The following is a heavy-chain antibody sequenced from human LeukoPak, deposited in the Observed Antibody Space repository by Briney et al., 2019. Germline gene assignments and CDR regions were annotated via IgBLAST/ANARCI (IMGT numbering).Heavy chain of an antibody. CDR1: GFTFSSYA. CDR3: ASRDYGDYRRYFDY. V-gene: IGHV3-30-3*01. Sequence: GGSLKLSCAASGFTFSSYAMHWVRQAPGKGLEWVAVISYDGSNKYYADSVKGRFTISRDNSMNTLYLQMNSLRAEDTAVYYCASRDYGDYRRYFDYWGQGTLVTVSS. D-gene: IGHD4-17*01. CDR2: ISYDGSNK. J-gene: IGHJ4*02.